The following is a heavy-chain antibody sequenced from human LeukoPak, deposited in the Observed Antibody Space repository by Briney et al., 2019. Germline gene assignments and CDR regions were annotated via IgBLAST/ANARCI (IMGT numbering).Heavy chain of an antibody. CDR3: ARDGQLEVFDY. V-gene: IGHV3-21*01. Sequence: PGGSLRLSCAASGFTFSSYCMNWVRQAPGKGLEWVSSISSSSSYIYYADSVKGRFTISIDNAKNSLYLQMNSLRAADTAVYYCARDGQLEVFDYWGQGTLVTVSS. D-gene: IGHD1-1*01. CDR2: ISSSSSYI. CDR1: GFTFSSYC. J-gene: IGHJ4*02.